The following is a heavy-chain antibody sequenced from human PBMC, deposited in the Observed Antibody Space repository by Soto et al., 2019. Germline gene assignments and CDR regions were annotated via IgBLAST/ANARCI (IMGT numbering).Heavy chain of an antibody. J-gene: IGHJ6*02. Sequence: QVQLVESGGGVVQPGRSLRLSCAASGFTFSSYAMHWVRQAPGKGLEWVAVISYDGSNKNHADTVKGRFTISRDNSKNTLELQMNSLRAEDTAVYYCARGYDFWSGYYYPYGMDVWGQGTTVTVSS. CDR3: ARGYDFWSGYYYPYGMDV. V-gene: IGHV3-30-3*01. CDR1: GFTFSSYA. D-gene: IGHD3-3*01. CDR2: ISYDGSNK.